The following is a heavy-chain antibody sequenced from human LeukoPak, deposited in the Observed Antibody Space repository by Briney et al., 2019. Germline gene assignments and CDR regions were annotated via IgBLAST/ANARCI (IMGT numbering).Heavy chain of an antibody. Sequence: PSETLSLTCTVSGDAITSDKYYWGWIRQPPGKGLEWIGNIHHSGSTYYSPSLKSRVTISVDTSKNQFSLKLSSVTAADTAVYYCARSDGYNFDYWGQGTLVTVSS. CDR3: ARSDGYNFDY. CDR1: GDAITSDKYY. V-gene: IGHV4-39*07. D-gene: IGHD5-24*01. CDR2: IHHSGST. J-gene: IGHJ4*02.